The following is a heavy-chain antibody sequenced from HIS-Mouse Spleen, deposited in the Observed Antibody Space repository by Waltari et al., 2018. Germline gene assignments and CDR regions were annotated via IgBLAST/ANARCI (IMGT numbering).Heavy chain of an antibody. CDR3: AREIPYSSSWYDWYFDL. J-gene: IGHJ2*01. Sequence: QLQLQESGPGLVKPSETLSLTCTVSGGSISSSSYYWGWIRQPPGKGRKWIGSSYYSGSNYYNPSLKSRVTISVDTSKNQFSLKLSSVTAADTAVYYCAREIPYSSSWYDWYFDLWGRGTLVTVSS. D-gene: IGHD6-13*01. CDR1: GGSISSSSYY. V-gene: IGHV4-39*07. CDR2: SYYSGSN.